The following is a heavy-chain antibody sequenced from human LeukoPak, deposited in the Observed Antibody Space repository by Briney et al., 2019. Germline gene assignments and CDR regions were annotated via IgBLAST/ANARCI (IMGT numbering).Heavy chain of an antibody. D-gene: IGHD1-26*01. CDR2: VNTNNGAT. V-gene: IGHV1-2*02. J-gene: IGHJ5*02. Sequence: ASVKVSCKASGYTFTRHQMHWVRQGPGQGLEWMGWVNTNNGATKNAQIFQRRVTLTRDTSINTVYMELSRLTSNDTALYYCARSAEWELFPDHWGEETLVTVS. CDR1: GYTFTRHQ. CDR3: ARSAEWELFPDH.